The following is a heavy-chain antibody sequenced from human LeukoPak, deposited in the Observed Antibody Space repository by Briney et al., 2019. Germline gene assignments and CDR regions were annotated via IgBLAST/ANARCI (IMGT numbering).Heavy chain of an antibody. CDR2: ISGSSSTI. CDR1: GFTFSSYS. D-gene: IGHD4-17*01. Sequence: PGGSLRLSCAASGFTFSSYSMNWVRQAPGKGLEWVSYISGSSSTIYYADSVKGRFTISRDNAKNSLYLQMNSLRAEDTAVYYCAKDPFDGLTVIPRPGAFDIWGQGTMVTVSS. J-gene: IGHJ3*02. CDR3: AKDPFDGLTVIPRPGAFDI. V-gene: IGHV3-48*04.